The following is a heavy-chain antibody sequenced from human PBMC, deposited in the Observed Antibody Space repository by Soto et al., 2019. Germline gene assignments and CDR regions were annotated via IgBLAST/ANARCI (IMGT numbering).Heavy chain of an antibody. V-gene: IGHV4-59*08. CDR2: IYYSGST. D-gene: IGHD3-10*01. CDR1: GGSISSYY. CDR3: ARLSLGVRGVIMAWFDP. J-gene: IGHJ5*02. Sequence: SETLSLTCTVSGGSISSYYWSWILQPPWKGLEWIGYIYYSGSTNYNPSLKSRVTISVDTSKNQFSLKLSSVTAADTAVYYCARLSLGVRGVIMAWFDPWGQGTLVTVSS.